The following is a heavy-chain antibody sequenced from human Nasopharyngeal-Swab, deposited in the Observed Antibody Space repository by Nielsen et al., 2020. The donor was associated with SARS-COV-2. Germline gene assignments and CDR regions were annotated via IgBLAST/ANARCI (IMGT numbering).Heavy chain of an antibody. Sequence: GGSLTLSCAASGFTVSSNYMSWVRQAPGKGLEWVSVSYSGGSTYYADSVKGRFTISRDNSKNTLYLQMNGLGAEETAVYYCARADVDTAMVGPFDYWGQGTLVTVSS. D-gene: IGHD5-18*01. CDR3: ARADVDTAMVGPFDY. V-gene: IGHV3-53*01. CDR1: GFTVSSNY. J-gene: IGHJ4*02. CDR2: SYSGGST.